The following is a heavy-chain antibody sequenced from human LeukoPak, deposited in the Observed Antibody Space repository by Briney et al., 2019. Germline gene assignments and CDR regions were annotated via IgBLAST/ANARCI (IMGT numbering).Heavy chain of an antibody. V-gene: IGHV4-34*01. CDR1: GGSFSGYY. D-gene: IGHD6-13*01. J-gene: IGHJ4*02. Sequence: PSQTLSLTCAVYGGSFSGYYWSWIRQPPGKGLEWIGEINHSGSTNYNPSLKSRVTISVDTSKNQFSLKLSSVTAADTAVYYYARIERGPSSSWYAGVGFDYWGQGTLVTVSS. CDR2: INHSGST. CDR3: ARIERGPSSSWYAGVGFDY.